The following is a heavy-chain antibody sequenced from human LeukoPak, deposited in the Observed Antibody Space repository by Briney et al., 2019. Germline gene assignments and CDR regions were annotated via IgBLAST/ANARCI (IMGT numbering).Heavy chain of an antibody. J-gene: IGHJ5*02. V-gene: IGHV3-23*01. Sequence: GGSLRLSCAASGFTFSNHAMNRVRQTPGKGLEWVSSIGGNGVSTYYADSVKGRFTISRDNSKDTLYLQMNSLSAEDTAVYYCARCTKYTTGWCNWFDPWGQGTLVTVSS. CDR2: IGGNGVST. CDR3: ARCTKYTTGWCNWFDP. D-gene: IGHD6-19*01. CDR1: GFTFSNHA.